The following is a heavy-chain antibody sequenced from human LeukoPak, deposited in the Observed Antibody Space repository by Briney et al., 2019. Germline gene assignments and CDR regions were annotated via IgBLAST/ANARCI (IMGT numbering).Heavy chain of an antibody. CDR3: ARGQRLCHYYDSSGYEY. V-gene: IGHV4-34*01. CDR2: INHSGST. J-gene: IGHJ4*02. Sequence: SETLSLTCAVYGGSFSGYYWSWIRQPPGKGLEWIGEINHSGSTNYNPSLKSRVTISVDTSKNQFSLKLSSVTAADTAVYYCARGQRLCHYYDSSGYEYWGQGTLVTVSS. CDR1: GGSFSGYY. D-gene: IGHD3-22*01.